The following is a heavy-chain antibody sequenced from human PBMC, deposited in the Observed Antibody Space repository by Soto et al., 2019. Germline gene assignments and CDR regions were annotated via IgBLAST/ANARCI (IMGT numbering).Heavy chain of an antibody. CDR3: ARCKDWQLGLDY. V-gene: IGHV4-4*02. Sequence: QVQLQESGPGLVKPSGTLSLTCAVSGGSISSSNWWSWVRQPPGKGLEWIGESYHSGSTNYSPSLKSRVTISGDKSTHQSSLKLSSVAAPDTAVYDCARCKDWQLGLDYWGRGTLVTVSS. CDR2: SYHSGST. J-gene: IGHJ4*02. CDR1: GGSISSSNW. D-gene: IGHD6-6*01.